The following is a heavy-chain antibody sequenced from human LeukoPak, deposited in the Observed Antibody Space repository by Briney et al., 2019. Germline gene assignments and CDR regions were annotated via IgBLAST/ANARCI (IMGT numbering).Heavy chain of an antibody. CDR1: GYTFTGYY. D-gene: IGHD1-26*01. CDR2: FDPEDGET. J-gene: IGHJ4*02. V-gene: IGHV1-24*01. CDR3: ATAPPLVGLVGAKYYFDY. Sequence: ASVKVSCKASGYTFTGYYMHWVRQAPGKGLEGMGGFDPEDGETIYAQKFQGRVTMTEDTSTDTAYMELSSLRSEDTAVYYCATAPPLVGLVGAKYYFDYWGQGTLVTVSS.